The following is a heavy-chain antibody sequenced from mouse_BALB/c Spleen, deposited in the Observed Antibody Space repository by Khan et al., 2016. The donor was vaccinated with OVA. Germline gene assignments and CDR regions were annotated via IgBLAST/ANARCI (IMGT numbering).Heavy chain of an antibody. CDR1: GYSITSDYA. V-gene: IGHV3-2*02. CDR2: ISYSGST. D-gene: IGHD1-1*01. Sequence: EVQLQESGPGLVKPSQSLSLTCTVTGYSITSDYAWNWIRQFPGNKLEWMGYISYSGSTSYNPSLKSRISITRDTSKNQFFLQLNSVTTEDTATYYCARGNYYGYAMVYLGQGTSVTVSS. CDR3: ARGNYYGYAMVY. J-gene: IGHJ4*01.